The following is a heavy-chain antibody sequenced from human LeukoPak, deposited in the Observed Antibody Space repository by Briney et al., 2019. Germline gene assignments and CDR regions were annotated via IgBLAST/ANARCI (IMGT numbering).Heavy chain of an antibody. J-gene: IGHJ4*02. Sequence: ASVKVSCKASGGTFSSYAISWVRQAPGQGLEWMGGIIPIFGTANYAQKFQGRVTITTDESTSTAYMELSSLRSEDTAVYYCARARSSSWYVRGFDYWGQGTLVTVSS. CDR2: IIPIFGTA. D-gene: IGHD6-13*01. CDR3: ARARSSSWYVRGFDY. CDR1: GGTFSSYA. V-gene: IGHV1-69*05.